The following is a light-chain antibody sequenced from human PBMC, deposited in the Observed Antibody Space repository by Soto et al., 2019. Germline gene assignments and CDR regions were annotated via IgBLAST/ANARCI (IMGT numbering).Light chain of an antibody. CDR3: QQYNTQPIT. V-gene: IGKV1-5*01. Sequence: DIQLIQSPATLSASVGDRITITCRASENIFKFLALYQHRSGGAPNLLIYAASDLETGVPSRFSVSGSGTEFTLTSDSLQPDDSATYFCQQYNTQPITFGGGTKVDVK. CDR2: AAS. J-gene: IGKJ4*01. CDR1: ENIFKF.